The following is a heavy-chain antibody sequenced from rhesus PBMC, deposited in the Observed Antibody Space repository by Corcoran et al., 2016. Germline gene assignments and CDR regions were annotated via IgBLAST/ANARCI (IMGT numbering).Heavy chain of an antibody. J-gene: IGHJ4*01. CDR3: ARYYSGRSYCFDY. CDR2: IYGSGSST. D-gene: IGHD3-16*01. V-gene: IGHV4-169*01. Sequence: QLQLQESGPGLVKPSETLSVTCAVSGGSISSSYWSWLRQAPGEGLGWIGYIYGSGSSTNYNPSLKSRVTLSVDTSKNQFSLKLSSVTAADTAVYYCARYYSGRSYCFDYWGQGVLVTVSS. CDR1: GGSISSSY.